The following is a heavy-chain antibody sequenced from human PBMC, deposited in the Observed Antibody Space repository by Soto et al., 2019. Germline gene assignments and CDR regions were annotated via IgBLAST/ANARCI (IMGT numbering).Heavy chain of an antibody. V-gene: IGHV1-69*13. CDR2: IIPIFGTA. CDR3: ARKGTSGSWRYYFDY. CDR1: GGTFSSYA. Sequence: ASVKVSCKASGGTFSSYAISWVRQAPGQGLEWMGGIIPIFGTANYAQKFQGRVTITADESTSTAYMELSSLRSEDTAVYYCARKGTSGSWRYYFDYWGQGTLVTVSS. D-gene: IGHD2-2*01. J-gene: IGHJ4*02.